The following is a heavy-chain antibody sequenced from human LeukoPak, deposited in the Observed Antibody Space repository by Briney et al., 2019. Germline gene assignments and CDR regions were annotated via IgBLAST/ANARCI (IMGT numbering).Heavy chain of an antibody. CDR3: ARDVNYDSSGYPTYYYYYGMDV. V-gene: IGHV1-2*02. J-gene: IGHJ6*02. CDR2: INPNSGGT. CDR1: GYTFTGYY. Sequence: GASVKVSCKASGYTFTGYYMHWVRQAPGQGLKWMGWINPNSGGTNYAQKFQGRVTMTRDTSISTAYMELSRLRSDDTAVYYCARDVNYDSSGYPTYYYYYGMDVWGQGTTVTVSS. D-gene: IGHD3-22*01.